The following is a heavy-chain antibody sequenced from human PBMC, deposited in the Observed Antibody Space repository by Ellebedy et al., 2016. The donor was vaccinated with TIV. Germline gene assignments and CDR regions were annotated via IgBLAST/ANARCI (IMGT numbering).Heavy chain of an antibody. Sequence: PGGSLRLSCAASGFTFSNYAMHWVRQAPGQGLEWVSSLSSGGTYTSYSDSVKGRFTISRDNAKNSLYLQMNSLRDEDTAVFYCARDVRRAASSFMEVWGQGTTVTVSS. V-gene: IGHV3-21*01. CDR3: ARDVRRAASSFMEV. D-gene: IGHD6-13*01. CDR2: LSSGGTYT. J-gene: IGHJ6*02. CDR1: GFTFSNYA.